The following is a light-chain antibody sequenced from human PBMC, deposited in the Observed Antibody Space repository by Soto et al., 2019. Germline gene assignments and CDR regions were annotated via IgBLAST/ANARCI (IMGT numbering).Light chain of an antibody. CDR2: GAS. CDR1: PSVSSSD. V-gene: IGKV3-20*01. J-gene: IGKJ1*01. CDR3: QQYDSSTKT. Sequence: ELVLTQSPGTLSLSPWERAKLSCRASPSVSSSDLAWSQQKAGQAPRLLIYGASSRATGIPDRFSGSGSGTDFTLTISRLATEDFAVYYCQQYDSSTKTFGQGTKVDI.